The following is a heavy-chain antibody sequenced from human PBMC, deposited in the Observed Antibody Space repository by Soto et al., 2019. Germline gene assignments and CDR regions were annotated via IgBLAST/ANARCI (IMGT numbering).Heavy chain of an antibody. V-gene: IGHV3-9*01. J-gene: IGHJ3*02. CDR2: ISWNSVSI. CDR3: AKGGCSSNSGRRAALEI. Sequence: SLRLSCAASGFTCDDYAMHWVRQATGKGLEWVSGISWNSVSIGYADSLTGRFTISRDNAKNSLYLQISSLRAEDTALYYSAKGGCSSNSGRRAALEIWGQGTMVT. CDR1: GFTCDDYA. D-gene: IGHD2-2*01.